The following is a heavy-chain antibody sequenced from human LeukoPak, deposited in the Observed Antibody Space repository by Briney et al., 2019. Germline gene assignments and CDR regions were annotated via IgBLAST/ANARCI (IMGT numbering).Heavy chain of an antibody. CDR2: INGDASST. D-gene: IGHD5-18*01. CDR3: ARARGNTYGYFEY. J-gene: IGHJ4*02. V-gene: IGHV3-74*01. Sequence: GGSLRLSCAASGLTLSGYWMHWVRQAPGKGLVWVSRINGDASSTSYADSVKGRFTISRDNAKSTLYLQMNRLRVEDTAVYYYARARGNTYGYFEYWGQGTLVTVSS. CDR1: GLTLSGYW.